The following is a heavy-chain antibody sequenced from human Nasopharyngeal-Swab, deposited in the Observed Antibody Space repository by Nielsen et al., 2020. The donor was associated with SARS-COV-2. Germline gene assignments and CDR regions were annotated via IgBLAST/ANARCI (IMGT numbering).Heavy chain of an antibody. CDR3: ATRFRGYSGYDYYYYYYMDV. V-gene: IGHV1-69*13. Sequence: SVKVSCKASGGTFNSYAFTWVRQAPGQGLEWMGQIFPIFGSTSYAQKFQGRVTITADESTSTAYMELSSLRSEDTAVYYCATRFRGYSGYDYYYYYYMDVWGKGTTVTVSS. J-gene: IGHJ6*03. D-gene: IGHD5-12*01. CDR2: IFPIFGST. CDR1: GGTFNSYA.